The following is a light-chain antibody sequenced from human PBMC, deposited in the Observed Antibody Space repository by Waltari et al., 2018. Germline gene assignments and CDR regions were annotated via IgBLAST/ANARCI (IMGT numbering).Light chain of an antibody. V-gene: IGLV2-11*01. CDR2: DVN. CDR1: SSDVGGYNF. Sequence: QSALAQPRSMSGSPGQSVAISCTGTSSDVGGYNFVSWYQQHPDKAPKLIIYDVNKRPSGGPDRFSGSKSGNTASLTISGLQAEDEAHYYCWSYVGGNTYWVFGGGTKLTVL. CDR3: WSYVGGNTYWV. J-gene: IGLJ3*02.